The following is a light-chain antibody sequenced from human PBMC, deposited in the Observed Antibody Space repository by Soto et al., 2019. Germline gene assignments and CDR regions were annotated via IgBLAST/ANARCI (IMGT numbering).Light chain of an antibody. CDR2: GAS. Sequence: EIVLTQSPGTLSLSPGERATLSCRASQSVSSSYLAWYQQKPGQAPRLLIYGASIRATGIPDRFSGSGSGTEFTLPISRLEPEDFSVYYCQQYGSSPGTFGQGTKVEIK. CDR1: QSVSSSY. J-gene: IGKJ1*01. CDR3: QQYGSSPGT. V-gene: IGKV3-20*01.